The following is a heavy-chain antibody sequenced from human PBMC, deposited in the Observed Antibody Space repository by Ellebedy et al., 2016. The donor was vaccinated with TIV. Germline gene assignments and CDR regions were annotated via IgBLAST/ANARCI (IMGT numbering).Heavy chain of an antibody. CDR3: ARGNSGYDAVYLDY. J-gene: IGHJ4*02. D-gene: IGHD5-12*01. Sequence: MPSETLSLTCTVSGGSISSSSYYWGWIRQPPGKGLEWIGSIYYSGSTYYNPSLKSRVTISVDTSKNQFSLKLSSVTAAETAVYYCARGNSGYDAVYLDYWGQGTLVTVSS. V-gene: IGHV4-39*01. CDR2: IYYSGST. CDR1: GGSISSSSYY.